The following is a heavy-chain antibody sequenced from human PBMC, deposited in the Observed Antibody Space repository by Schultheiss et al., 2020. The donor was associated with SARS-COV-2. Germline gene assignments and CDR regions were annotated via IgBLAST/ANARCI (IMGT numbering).Heavy chain of an antibody. CDR3: ARSRDIVVVPHWFDP. CDR1: GASISSSSYY. D-gene: IGHD2-2*01. J-gene: IGHJ5*02. V-gene: IGHV4-39*01. Sequence: SQTLSLTCTVSGASISSSSYYWGWIRQTPGKGLEWIGSLYYSGSTYYNPSLKSRVTISVDTSKNQFSLKLSSVTAADTAVYYCARSRDIVVVPHWFDPWGQGTLVTVSS. CDR2: LYYSGST.